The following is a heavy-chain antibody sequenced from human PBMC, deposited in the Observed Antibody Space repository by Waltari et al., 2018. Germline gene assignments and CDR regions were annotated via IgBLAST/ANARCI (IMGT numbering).Heavy chain of an antibody. CDR1: GFRFGDFW. Sequence: EVQLVESGGGLVQRGGALGLSCAASGFRFGDFWMSWVRQAPEKGLEWVATMNQDGSAKLYVDSVRGRFTVSRDNAKNSLFLQMNSLRAEDTAVYYCARVAWGLGQDNWGQGTLVTVSS. J-gene: IGHJ4*02. CDR3: ARVAWGLGQDN. V-gene: IGHV3-7*03. CDR2: MNQDGSAK. D-gene: IGHD3-16*01.